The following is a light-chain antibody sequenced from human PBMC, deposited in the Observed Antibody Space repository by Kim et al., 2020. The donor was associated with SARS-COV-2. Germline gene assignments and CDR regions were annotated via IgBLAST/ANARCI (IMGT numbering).Light chain of an antibody. CDR3: QQYDNWPLT. CDR1: QSVSSN. Sequence: EIVMTQSQATMSVSPGERATLSCRASQSVSSNLAWYQQKPGQAPRLLMYGASTRATGIPARFRGSGSGTEFTHTISSLQSEDFAVYYCQQYDNWPLTFGGGTKVDIK. V-gene: IGKV3-15*01. CDR2: GAS. J-gene: IGKJ4*01.